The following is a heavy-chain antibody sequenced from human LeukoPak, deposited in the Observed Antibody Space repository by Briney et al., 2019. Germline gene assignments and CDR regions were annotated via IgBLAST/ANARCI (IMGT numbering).Heavy chain of an antibody. D-gene: IGHD3-22*01. CDR3: AKDCRGAYYYDSSGYCFDY. J-gene: IGHJ4*02. CDR1: GFTFSSYA. Sequence: GGSLRLSCAASGFTFSSYAMSWVRQAPGKGLEGVSAISGSGGSTYYADSVKGRFTISRDNSKNTLYLQMNSLRAEDTAVYYCAKDCRGAYYYDSSGYCFDYWGQGTLVTVSS. V-gene: IGHV3-23*01. CDR2: ISGSGGST.